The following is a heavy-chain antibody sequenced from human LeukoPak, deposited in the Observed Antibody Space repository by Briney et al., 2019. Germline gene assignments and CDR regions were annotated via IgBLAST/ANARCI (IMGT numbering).Heavy chain of an antibody. Sequence: GGSLRLSCAASGFTFSSYGMNWVRQAPGKGLEWVSYITDSGTTIYYADSVKGRFTISRDNAKNSLYLQMNSLRAEDTALYYCARGGFTYGYHYWGQGTLVTVSS. CDR3: ARGGFTYGYHY. CDR1: GFTFSSYG. J-gene: IGHJ4*02. V-gene: IGHV3-48*04. D-gene: IGHD5-18*01. CDR2: ITDSGTTI.